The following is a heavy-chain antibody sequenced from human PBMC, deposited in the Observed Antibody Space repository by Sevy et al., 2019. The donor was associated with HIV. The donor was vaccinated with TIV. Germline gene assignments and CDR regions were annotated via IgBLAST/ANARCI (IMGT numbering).Heavy chain of an antibody. CDR1: GGSISSYY. D-gene: IGHD2-2*02. J-gene: IGHJ5*02. CDR3: GRVFCSSTSCYTGGWFDP. V-gene: IGHV4-4*07. Sequence: SETLSLTCTVSGGSISSYYWSWIRQPAGKGLEWIGRIYTSGSTNYNPSLKSRVTMSVDTSKNQFSLKLSSVTAADTAVYYCGRVFCSSTSCYTGGWFDPWGQGTLVTVSS. CDR2: IYTSGST.